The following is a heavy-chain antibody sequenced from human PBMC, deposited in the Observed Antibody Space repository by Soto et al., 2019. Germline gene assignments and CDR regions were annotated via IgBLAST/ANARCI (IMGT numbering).Heavy chain of an antibody. CDR3: ARMGDVPYYYYGMAV. CDR2: INGYNGNT. V-gene: IGHV1-18*01. D-gene: IGHD3-16*01. J-gene: IGHJ6*02. Sequence: ASVKVSCKASGYTFTSYGISWVRQAPGQGLEWMGWINGYNGNTNHAQKLQGRVTMSTDTSTSTAYMELRSLRSDDSAVYYCARMGDVPYYYYGMAVWGQGTTVTVSS. CDR1: GYTFTSYG.